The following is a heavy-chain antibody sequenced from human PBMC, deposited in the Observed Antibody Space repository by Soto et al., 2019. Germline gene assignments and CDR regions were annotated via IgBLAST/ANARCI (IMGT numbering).Heavy chain of an antibody. Sequence: GGSLRLSCAASGFTFSSYAMSWVRQAPGKGLEWVSAISGSGSSTYYADSVKGRLTISRDNSKNTLYLQMNSLRAEDTAVYYCAKDLYSSSWGYFQHWGQGTLVTVSS. CDR3: AKDLYSSSWGYFQH. J-gene: IGHJ1*01. CDR1: GFTFSSYA. CDR2: ISGSGSST. D-gene: IGHD6-13*01. V-gene: IGHV3-23*01.